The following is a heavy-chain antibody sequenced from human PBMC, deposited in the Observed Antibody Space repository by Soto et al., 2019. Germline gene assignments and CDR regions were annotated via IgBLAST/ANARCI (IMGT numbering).Heavy chain of an antibody. D-gene: IGHD2-15*01. Sequence: QVQLVQSGAEVKKVGASVKVSCKASGYTFTGYYMHWVRQAPGQGLEWMGWINPNNGGTNYAQQFQGWVTMTRDTASSTAYMDLNRLRPDDTAGYYGARGRREHSGEYGYDFDYWGQGTLVTASS. CDR3: ARGRREHSGEYGYDFDY. CDR1: GYTFTGYY. J-gene: IGHJ4*02. V-gene: IGHV1-2*04. CDR2: INPNNGGT.